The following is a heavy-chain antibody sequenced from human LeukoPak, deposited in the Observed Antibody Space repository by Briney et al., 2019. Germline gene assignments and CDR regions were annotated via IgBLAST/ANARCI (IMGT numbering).Heavy chain of an antibody. CDR3: ARYYSSGSLGGNFDY. CDR1: GGSFSGYY. D-gene: IGHD6-19*01. V-gene: IGHV4-34*01. Sequence: PSETLSLTCAVYGGSFSGYYWSWIRQPPGKGLEWIGEINHSGSTNYNPSLKSRVTISVDTSKNQFSLKLSSVTAADTAVYYCARYYSSGSLGGNFDYWGQGTLVTVSS. J-gene: IGHJ4*02. CDR2: INHSGST.